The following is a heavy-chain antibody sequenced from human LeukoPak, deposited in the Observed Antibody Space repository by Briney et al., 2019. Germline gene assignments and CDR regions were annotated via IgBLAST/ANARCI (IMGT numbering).Heavy chain of an antibody. V-gene: IGHV1-8*01. CDR1: GYTFTIYD. CDR3: ARASGYEFDY. CDR2: MHPNSDNT. J-gene: IGHJ4*02. Sequence: ASVKVSCKTSGYTFTIYDINWVRQATGQGLEWMGWMHPNSDNTGYAQKFQGRVTMTRNTSISTAYMELSSLTSEDTVVYYCARASGYEFDYWGQGTLVTVSS. D-gene: IGHD5-12*01.